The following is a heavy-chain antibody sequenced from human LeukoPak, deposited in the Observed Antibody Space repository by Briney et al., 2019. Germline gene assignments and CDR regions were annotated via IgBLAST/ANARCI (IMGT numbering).Heavy chain of an antibody. CDR2: IYTSGST. Sequence: PSETLSLTCTVSGGSISSGSYYWSWIRQPAGKGLEWIGRIYTSGSTNYNPSLKSRVTISVDTSKNQFSLKLSSVTAADTAVYYCARAADFWSGYYTDYYYYMDVWGKGTTVTVSS. CDR3: ARAADFWSGYYTDYYYYMDV. D-gene: IGHD3-3*01. CDR1: GGSISSGSYY. J-gene: IGHJ6*03. V-gene: IGHV4-61*02.